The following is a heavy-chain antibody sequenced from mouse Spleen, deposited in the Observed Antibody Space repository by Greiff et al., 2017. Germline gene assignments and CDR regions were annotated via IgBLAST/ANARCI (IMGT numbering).Heavy chain of an antibody. D-gene: IGHD2-3*01. V-gene: IGHV5-17*01. J-gene: IGHJ2*01. CDR3: AKDDGLPYYFDY. Sequence: EVMLVESGGGLVKPGGSLKLSCAASGFTFSDYGMHWVRQAPEKGLEWVAYISSGSSTIYYADTVKGRFTISRDNAMNTLFLQMTSLRSEDTAMYYCAKDDGLPYYFDYWGQGTTLTVSS. CDR1: GFTFSDYG. CDR2: ISSGSSTI.